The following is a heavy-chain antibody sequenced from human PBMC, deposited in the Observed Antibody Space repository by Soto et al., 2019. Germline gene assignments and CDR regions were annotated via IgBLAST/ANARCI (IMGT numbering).Heavy chain of an antibody. Sequence: PGGSLRLSCAASGFTFSSYAMHWVRQAPGKGLEWVAVISYDGSNKYYADSVKGRFTISRDISKNTLYLQMNSLRAEDTAVYYCARAGGMDVWGQGTTVTV. CDR3: ARAGGMDV. CDR1: GFTFSSYA. J-gene: IGHJ6*02. V-gene: IGHV3-30-3*01. CDR2: ISYDGSNK. D-gene: IGHD3-10*01.